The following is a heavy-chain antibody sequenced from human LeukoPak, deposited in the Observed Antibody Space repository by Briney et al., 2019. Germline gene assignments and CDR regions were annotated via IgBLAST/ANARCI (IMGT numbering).Heavy chain of an antibody. J-gene: IGHJ4*02. V-gene: IGHV4-59*08. CDR2: ISYSGST. CDR3: ARQQGLVRGNFDY. Sequence: SETLSLTCTVSGGSINSYYWSWIRQPPGKRLEWIGYISYSGSTDYNPSLKSRVTISLETSKNQFSLKLSSVTAADTAMYFCARQQGLVRGNFDYWGQGALVTVSS. D-gene: IGHD3/OR15-3a*01. CDR1: GGSINSYY.